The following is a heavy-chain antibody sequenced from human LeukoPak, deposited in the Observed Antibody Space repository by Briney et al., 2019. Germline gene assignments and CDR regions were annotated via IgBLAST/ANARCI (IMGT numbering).Heavy chain of an antibody. Sequence: SETLSLTCAVYGGSFSGYYWSWIRQPPGKGLEWIGEINHSGSTNYNPSLKSRVTISVDTSKNQFSLKLSSVTAADTAVYYCARATYSSSWLDAFDIWGQGTMVTVSS. J-gene: IGHJ3*02. D-gene: IGHD6-13*01. V-gene: IGHV4-34*01. CDR1: GGSFSGYY. CDR3: ARATYSSSWLDAFDI. CDR2: INHSGST.